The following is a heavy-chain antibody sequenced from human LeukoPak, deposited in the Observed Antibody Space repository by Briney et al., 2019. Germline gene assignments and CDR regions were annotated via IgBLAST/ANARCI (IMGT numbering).Heavy chain of an antibody. CDR2: LNPNSGNT. D-gene: IGHD5-12*01. V-gene: IGHV1-8*01. Sequence: ASVKVSCKASGYTFTSYDINWVRQATGQGLEWMGWLNPNSGNTGYAQKFQGRVTMTRDTSTSTVYMELSSLRSEDTAVYYCARVLVASYGMDVWGQGTTVTVSS. CDR3: ARVLVASYGMDV. J-gene: IGHJ6*02. CDR1: GYTFTSYD.